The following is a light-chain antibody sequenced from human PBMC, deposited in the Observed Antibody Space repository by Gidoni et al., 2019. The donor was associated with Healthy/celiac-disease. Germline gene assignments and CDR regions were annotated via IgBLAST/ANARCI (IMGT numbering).Light chain of an antibody. CDR2: DAS. Sequence: EIVLTQSPATLSLSPGERATLSCRASQSVSSYLAWYQQKPGPAPRLLIYDASNRATGIPARFRGSGSGTDFPLTISSLEPEDFAVYYCQQRSNWLYSFGQGTKLEIK. CDR1: QSVSSY. CDR3: QQRSNWLYS. V-gene: IGKV3-11*01. J-gene: IGKJ2*03.